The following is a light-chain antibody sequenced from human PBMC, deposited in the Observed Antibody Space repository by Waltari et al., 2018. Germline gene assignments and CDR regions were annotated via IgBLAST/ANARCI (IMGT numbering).Light chain of an antibody. V-gene: IGLV1-40*01. CDR3: QSYDSSLSGFLYV. CDR2: VNS. Sequence: QSVLTQPPSVSGAPGQRVTISCTGSSSNIGAGYDVHWYQQLPGTAPKLLIYVNSNRPSGVPDRFSGSKSGTSASLAITGLQAEDEADYYCQSYDSSLSGFLYVFGTGTKVTVL. J-gene: IGLJ1*01. CDR1: SSNIGAGYD.